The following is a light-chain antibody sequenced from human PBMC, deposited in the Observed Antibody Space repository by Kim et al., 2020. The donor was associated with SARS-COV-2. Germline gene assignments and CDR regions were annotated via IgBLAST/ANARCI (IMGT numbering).Light chain of an antibody. CDR3: CSYAGSFSWV. J-gene: IGLJ3*02. Sequence: GQSVTISCTGTSSDVGGYCLVSWYQQCPGKAPKLIIYDVCNRPSAVPDRFSGSKSGNTASLTISGLQTEDEADYYCCSYAGSFSWVFGGGTKVTVL. CDR2: DVC. CDR1: SSDVGGYCL. V-gene: IGLV2-11*01.